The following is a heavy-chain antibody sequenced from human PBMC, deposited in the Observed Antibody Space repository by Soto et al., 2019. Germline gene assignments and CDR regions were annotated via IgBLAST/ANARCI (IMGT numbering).Heavy chain of an antibody. Sequence: ASVKVSCKASGGTFSSYAISWVRQAPGQGLEWMGGIIPIFGTANYAQKFQGRVTITADESTSTAYMELSSLRSEDTAVYYCARPSYSGSYLEPPPDDYGMDVWGQGTTVTVSS. J-gene: IGHJ6*02. CDR3: ARPSYSGSYLEPPPDDYGMDV. CDR2: IIPIFGTA. D-gene: IGHD1-26*01. V-gene: IGHV1-69*13. CDR1: GGTFSSYA.